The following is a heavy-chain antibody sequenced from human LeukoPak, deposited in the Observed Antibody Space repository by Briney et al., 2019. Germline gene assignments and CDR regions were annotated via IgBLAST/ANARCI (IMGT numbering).Heavy chain of an antibody. Sequence: GGSLRLSCAVSGFTVTNDYMNWVRQAPGKGLEWVSIIYSGGSTYYADSVKGRFTISRDSSNNTLFLQMSNLRADDSGLYYCAKDPRWELLGWSWFDPWGQGTLVTVSS. CDR1: GFTVTNDY. J-gene: IGHJ5*02. V-gene: IGHV3-66*01. CDR3: AKDPRWELLGWSWFDP. CDR2: IYSGGST. D-gene: IGHD1-26*01.